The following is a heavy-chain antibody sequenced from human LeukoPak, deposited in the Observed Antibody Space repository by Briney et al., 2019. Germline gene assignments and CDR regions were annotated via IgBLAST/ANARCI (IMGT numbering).Heavy chain of an antibody. CDR2: IKQDGSEK. CDR3: ARDRSSGSYFDY. D-gene: IGHD1-26*01. CDR1: GFTVSSYW. J-gene: IGHJ4*02. Sequence: GGSLRLSCAASGFTVSSYWMSWVRQAPGKGREWVANIKQDGSEKYYVDSVKGRFTISRDNAKNSLYLQMNSLRAEDTAVYYCARDRSSGSYFDYWGQGTLVTVSS. V-gene: IGHV3-7*01.